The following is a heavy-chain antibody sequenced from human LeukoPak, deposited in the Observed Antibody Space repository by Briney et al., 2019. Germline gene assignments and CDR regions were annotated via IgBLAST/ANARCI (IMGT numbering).Heavy chain of an antibody. V-gene: IGHV1-2*02. CDR3: ARDPYSSSLFDY. J-gene: IGHJ4*02. CDR1: GYTFTGYY. Sequence: ASVKVSCKASGYTFTGYYMHWVRQAPGQGLEWMGWINPNSGGTNYAQKFQGRVTMTRDTSISTAYMELSRLRSDDTAVYYCARDPYSSSLFDYWGQGTLVTVSS. CDR2: INPNSGGT. D-gene: IGHD6-13*01.